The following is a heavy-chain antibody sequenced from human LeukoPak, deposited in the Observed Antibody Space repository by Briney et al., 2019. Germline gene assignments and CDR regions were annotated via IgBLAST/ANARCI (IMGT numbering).Heavy chain of an antibody. J-gene: IGHJ3*02. CDR2: LHHTGRN. D-gene: IGHD2-21*02. CDR3: VAEMTASAAFDI. Sequence: SETLSLTCTVSGDSLTSSSHYWGWIRQPPGKRLQWVASLHHTGRNYSNAALKSRVSISLDTAKSQFSLKVNSVTAADSGVYYCVAEMTASAAFDIWGQGTMVAVSS. CDR1: GDSLTSSSHY. V-gene: IGHV4-39*01.